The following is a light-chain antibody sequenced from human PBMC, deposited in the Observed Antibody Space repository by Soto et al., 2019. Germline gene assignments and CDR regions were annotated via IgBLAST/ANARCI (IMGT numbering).Light chain of an antibody. V-gene: IGKV3-15*01. CDR3: QQYNNWLHT. CDR1: QSVSSN. J-gene: IGKJ1*01. CDR2: GAS. Sequence: EFVLSKSPVTLSLSPGERATLSCRASQSVSSNLAWYQQKPGQAPRLLIYGASTRATGIPARFSGSGSGTEFTLTISSLQSEDFAVYYCQQYNNWLHTFCHVTKVDIK.